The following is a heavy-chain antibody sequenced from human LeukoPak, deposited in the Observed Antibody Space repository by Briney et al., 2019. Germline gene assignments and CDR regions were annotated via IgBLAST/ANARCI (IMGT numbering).Heavy chain of an antibody. CDR1: GFTFSSYS. J-gene: IGHJ4*02. Sequence: GGSLRLSCAASGFTFSSYSMNWVRQAPGKGLEWVSSISSSSSYIYYADSVKGRFTISRDNAKNSLYLQTNSLRAEDTAVYYCARDEYSSGWYGRYYFDYWGQGTLVTVSS. CDR2: ISSSSSYI. V-gene: IGHV3-21*01. D-gene: IGHD6-19*01. CDR3: ARDEYSSGWYGRYYFDY.